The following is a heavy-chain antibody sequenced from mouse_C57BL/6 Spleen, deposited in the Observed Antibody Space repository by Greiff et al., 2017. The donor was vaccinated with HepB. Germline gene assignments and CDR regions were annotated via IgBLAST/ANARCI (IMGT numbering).Heavy chain of an antibody. J-gene: IGHJ2*01. Sequence: VQLQQSGPELVKPGASVKISCKASGYTFTDYYMNWVKQSHGKSLEWIGDINPNNGGTSYNQTFKGKATLTVDKSSSTAYMELRSLTSEDSAVYYCARRGYYYGSSYYFDYWGQGTTLTVSS. CDR1: GYTFTDYY. V-gene: IGHV1-26*01. D-gene: IGHD1-1*01. CDR2: INPNNGGT. CDR3: ARRGYYYGSSYYFDY.